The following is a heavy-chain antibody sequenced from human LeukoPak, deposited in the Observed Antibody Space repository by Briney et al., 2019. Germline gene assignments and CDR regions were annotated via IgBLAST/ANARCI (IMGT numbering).Heavy chain of an antibody. CDR3: ARDTLNLGVY. V-gene: IGHV4-30-2*01. CDR2: IYHSGST. D-gene: IGHD3-16*01. CDR1: GGSISSGGYY. J-gene: IGHJ4*02. Sequence: SETLSLTCTVSGGSISSGGYYWSWIRQPPGKGLEWIGYIYHSGSTYYNPSLKSRVTISVDRSKNQFSLKLSSVTAADTAVYYCARDTLNLGVYWGQGTLVTVSS.